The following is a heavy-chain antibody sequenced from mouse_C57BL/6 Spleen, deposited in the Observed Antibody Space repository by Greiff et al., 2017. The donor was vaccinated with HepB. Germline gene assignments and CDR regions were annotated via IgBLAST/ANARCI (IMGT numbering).Heavy chain of an antibody. J-gene: IGHJ1*03. CDR2: IYPGSGNT. CDR3: ASYGNYERYFDV. V-gene: IGHV1-66*01. D-gene: IGHD2-1*01. CDR1: GYSFTSYY. Sequence: VKLMESGPELVKPGASVKISCKASGYSFTSYYIHWVKQRPGQGLEWIGWIYPGSGNTKYNEKFKGKATLTADTSSSTAYMQLSSLTSEDSAVYYCASYGNYERYFDVWGTGTTVTVSS.